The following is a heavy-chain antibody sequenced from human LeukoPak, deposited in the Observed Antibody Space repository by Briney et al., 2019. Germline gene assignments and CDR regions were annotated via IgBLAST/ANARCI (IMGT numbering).Heavy chain of an antibody. V-gene: IGHV4-31*03. J-gene: IGHJ4*02. D-gene: IGHD6-13*01. CDR1: GGSISSGGYY. CDR2: IYYSGST. CDR3: ARDSDGSSWYGIDY. Sequence: PSETLSLTCTVSGGSISSGGYYWSWIRQHPGKGLEWIGYIYYSGSTYYNPSLKSRVTISVDTSKNQFSLKLSSVTAADTAVYYCARDSDGSSWYGIDYWGQGTLVTVSS.